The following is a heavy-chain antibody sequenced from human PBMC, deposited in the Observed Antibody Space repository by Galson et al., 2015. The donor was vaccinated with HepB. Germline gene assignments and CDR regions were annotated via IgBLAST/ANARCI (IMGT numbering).Heavy chain of an antibody. CDR1: GFTFGNYG. CDR2: IWNDGNNR. CDR3: AKDAYKSAYYFDS. D-gene: IGHD3-16*01. Sequence: SLRLSCAASGFTFGNYGIHWVRQAPGKGLEWVAVIWNDGNNRYYSDSVKGRFSISRDNSKNTLYLQMNSLRAEDTAMYYCAKDAYKSAYYFDSWGQGALVTVSS. V-gene: IGHV3-33*06. J-gene: IGHJ4*02.